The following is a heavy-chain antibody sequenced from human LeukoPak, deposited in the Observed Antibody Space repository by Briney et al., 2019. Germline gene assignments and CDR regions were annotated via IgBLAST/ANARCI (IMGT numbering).Heavy chain of an antibody. J-gene: IGHJ5*02. CDR1: GYTFTSYD. CDR2: MNPNSGNT. V-gene: IGHV1-8*01. Sequence: GASVKVSCKASGYTFTSYDINWVRQVTGQGLEWMGWMNPNSGNTGYAQKFQGRVTMTRNTSISTAYMELSSLRSEDTAVYYCARGVPRVGATRTRFDPWGQGTLVTVSS. D-gene: IGHD1-26*01. CDR3: ARGVPRVGATRTRFDP.